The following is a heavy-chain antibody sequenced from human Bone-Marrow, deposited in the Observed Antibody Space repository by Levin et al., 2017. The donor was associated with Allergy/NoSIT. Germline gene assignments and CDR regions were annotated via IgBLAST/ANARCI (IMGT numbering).Heavy chain of an antibody. Sequence: SCTASGFNLGTFDMTWVRQTPGKGLEWLSFISSRSGTIYYGDSVKGRFFISRDNVNNSVFLQMNSLRVEDTGVYYCARDLSSSSPSWGQGTLVTVSS. V-gene: IGHV3-48*01. D-gene: IGHD2-2*01. J-gene: IGHJ5*02. CDR1: GFNLGTFD. CDR3: ARDLSSSSPS. CDR2: ISSRSGTI.